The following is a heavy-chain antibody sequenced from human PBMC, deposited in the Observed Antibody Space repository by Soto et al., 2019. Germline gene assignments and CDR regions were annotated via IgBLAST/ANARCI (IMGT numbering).Heavy chain of an antibody. CDR3: ARGVSAGVDY. V-gene: IGHV1-8*01. Sequence: ASVKVSCKVSGYSFTSLDINWVRQTAGQGLEWMGWVQPSTGRTGYAQKFQGRVTMTRDTSINTAYMELTTLTSDDTAFYYCARGVSAGVDYWGQGTLVTVSS. J-gene: IGHJ4*02. CDR1: GYSFTSLD. CDR2: VQPSTGRT. D-gene: IGHD1-26*01.